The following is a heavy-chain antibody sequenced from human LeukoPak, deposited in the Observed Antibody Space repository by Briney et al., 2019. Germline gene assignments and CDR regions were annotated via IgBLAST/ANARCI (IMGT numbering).Heavy chain of an antibody. D-gene: IGHD3-22*01. CDR2: ISSSSSYI. V-gene: IGHV3-21*01. J-gene: IGHJ4*02. CDR3: ARDYDSSGYTDY. CDR1: GFTFSIYS. Sequence: PGGSLRLSCAASGFTFSIYSMHWVRQAPGKGLEWVSSISSSSSYIYYAESVKGRFTISRDNAKNSLYLQMNSLRAEDTAVYYCARDYDSSGYTDYWGQGTLVTVSS.